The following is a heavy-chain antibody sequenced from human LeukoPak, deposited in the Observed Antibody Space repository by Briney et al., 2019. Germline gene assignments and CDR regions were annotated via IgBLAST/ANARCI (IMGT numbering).Heavy chain of an antibody. V-gene: IGHV4-39*07. CDR2: IYYSGST. CDR3: ARARQQALFDY. Sequence: PSETLSLTCTVSGGSISSSSYYWGWIRQPPGKGLEWIGSIYYSGSTYYNPSLKSRVTISIDTSKNQFSLRLTGVTAADTAVYYCARARQQALFDYWGQGTLVTVSS. J-gene: IGHJ4*02. D-gene: IGHD6-13*01. CDR1: GGSISSSSYY.